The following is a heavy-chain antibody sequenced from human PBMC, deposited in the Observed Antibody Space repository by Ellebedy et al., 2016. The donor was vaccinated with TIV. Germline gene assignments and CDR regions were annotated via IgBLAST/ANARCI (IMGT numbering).Heavy chain of an antibody. J-gene: IGHJ4*02. D-gene: IGHD6-6*01. Sequence: MPSETLSLTCTVSGGSISGSGYSWSWIRQFPGKGLEWIGYIFYSGAAYYNPSLRGRFSISIDTSQNQFSLEVTSVTAADTAVYYCARTPRDTAARLKFDFWGQGALVTVSS. CDR2: IFYSGAA. V-gene: IGHV4-31*03. CDR1: GGSISGSGYS. CDR3: ARTPRDTAARLKFDF.